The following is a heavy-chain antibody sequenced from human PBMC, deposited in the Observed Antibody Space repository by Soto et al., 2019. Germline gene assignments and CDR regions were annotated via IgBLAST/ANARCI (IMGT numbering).Heavy chain of an antibody. D-gene: IGHD6-6*01. CDR2: ISPGGDST. CDR1: GFNFNIYA. J-gene: IGHJ6*03. CDR3: AKALVNPYYYYYMDV. Sequence: EVQLLESGGGLVQPGGSLRLSCAASGFNFNIYAMTWVRQAPGKGLEWVSTISPGGDSTYFADSVKGRVTISRDNSKNTPSLQMNSLRAEDTATYFCAKALVNPYYYYYMDVWGTGTTVTVSS. V-gene: IGHV3-23*01.